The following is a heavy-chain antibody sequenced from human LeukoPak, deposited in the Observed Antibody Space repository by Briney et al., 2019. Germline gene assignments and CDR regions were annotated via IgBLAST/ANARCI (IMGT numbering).Heavy chain of an antibody. D-gene: IGHD3-16*01. V-gene: IGHV3-30*02. J-gene: IGHJ4*02. CDR2: IGSDGSDK. CDR1: GFNFTNYV. CDR3: AKDLSSGGGYD. Sequence: GGSLRLSCAASGFNFTNYVMHWVRQDPGKGLEWVSCIGSDGSDKHYADSVKGRFTISRDNSKNTLYLQMNSLRPEDTAVYYCAKDLSSGGGYDWGQGTLVTVSS.